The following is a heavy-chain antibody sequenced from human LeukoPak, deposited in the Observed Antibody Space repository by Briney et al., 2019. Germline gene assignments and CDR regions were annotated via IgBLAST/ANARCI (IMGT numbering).Heavy chain of an antibody. J-gene: IGHJ4*01. CDR2: INHGGST. V-gene: IGHV4-34*01. Sequence: ASATLSLTCAVYGGSFSSYYWSWIRQPPGKGLEWIGEINHGGSTNYNPSLKSRVTISVDTSKNQFSLKLSSVTAADTAVYYCARGPSSGWSIDYWGQGTLVTVSS. CDR1: GGSFSSYY. CDR3: ARGPSSGWSIDY. D-gene: IGHD6-19*01.